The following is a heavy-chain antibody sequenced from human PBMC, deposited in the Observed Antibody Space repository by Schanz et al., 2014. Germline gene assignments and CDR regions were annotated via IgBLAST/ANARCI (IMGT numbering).Heavy chain of an antibody. J-gene: IGHJ4*02. V-gene: IGHV3-48*01. D-gene: IGHD3-10*01. CDR3: ARIGGSVFDY. CDR1: GFSVGNKY. CDR2: ISSSSSTI. Sequence: EVQLVESGGGLVQPGGSLRLSCAASGFSVGNKYMNWVRQAPGKGLEWISYISSSSSTIYHADSVKGRFTISRDNAKNSLYLQMNSLRAEDTAVYYCARIGGSVFDYWAQGTLVTVSS.